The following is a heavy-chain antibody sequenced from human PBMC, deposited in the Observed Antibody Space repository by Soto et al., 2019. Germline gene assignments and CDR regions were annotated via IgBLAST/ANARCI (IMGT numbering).Heavy chain of an antibody. CDR2: IIPILGIA. J-gene: IGHJ5*02. Sequence: QVQLVQSGAEVKKPGSSVKVSCKASGGTVSSYTISGVRQAPGQGLEWMGRIIPILGIANYAQKFQGRVTITADKSTSTAYMELSSLRSEDTAVYYCARGGRQLERRGWFDPWGQGTLVTVSS. CDR3: ARGGRQLERRGWFDP. CDR1: GGTVSSYT. V-gene: IGHV1-69*02. D-gene: IGHD1-1*01.